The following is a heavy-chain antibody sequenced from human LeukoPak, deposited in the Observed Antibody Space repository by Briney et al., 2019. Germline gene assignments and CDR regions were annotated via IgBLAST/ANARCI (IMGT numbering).Heavy chain of an antibody. D-gene: IGHD6-19*01. Sequence: GGSLRLSCAASGFTFSTYGMQWVRQAPGQGLEWVAFIRYDGSNKFYGDSVKGRFTISRDNSKNTLFLQLNSLRPDDTAVYYCAKDLYSSGWYEPVDYWGQGTLVAVSS. V-gene: IGHV3-30*02. CDR1: GFTFSTYG. J-gene: IGHJ4*02. CDR2: IRYDGSNK. CDR3: AKDLYSSGWYEPVDY.